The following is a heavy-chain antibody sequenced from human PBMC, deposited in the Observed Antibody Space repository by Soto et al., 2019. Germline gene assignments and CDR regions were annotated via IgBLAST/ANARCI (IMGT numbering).Heavy chain of an antibody. CDR2: ISGSGGST. D-gene: IGHD1-26*01. J-gene: IGHJ4*02. CDR1: GFTFSSYA. Sequence: GGSLRLSCAASGFTFSSYAMSWVRQAPGKGLEWVSAISGSGGSTYYADSVKGRFTISRDNSKNTLYLQMNSLRAEDTAVYYCAKDPDPSGQRWELSGYFDYWGQGTLVTVSS. V-gene: IGHV3-23*01. CDR3: AKDPDPSGQRWELSGYFDY.